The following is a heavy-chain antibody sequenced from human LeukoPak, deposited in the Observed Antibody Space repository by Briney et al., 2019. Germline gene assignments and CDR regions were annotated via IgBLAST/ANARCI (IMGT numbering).Heavy chain of an antibody. CDR1: GYTFTGYY. CDR2: INPNSGGT. J-gene: IGHJ4*02. CDR3: TRDLSGSGSYYGY. D-gene: IGHD3-10*01. V-gene: IGHV1-2*06. Sequence: ASVEVSXKASGYTFTGYYMHWVRQAPGQGLEWMGRINPNSGGTNYAQKFQGRVTMTRDTSISTAYMELSRLRSDDTAVYYCTRDLSGSGSYYGYWGQGTLVTVSS.